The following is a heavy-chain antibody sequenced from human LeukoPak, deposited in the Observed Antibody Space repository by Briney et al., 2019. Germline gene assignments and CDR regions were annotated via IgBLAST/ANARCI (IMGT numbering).Heavy chain of an antibody. V-gene: IGHV3-23*01. J-gene: IGHJ5*02. CDR2: IEASGGAT. CDR1: GFTFSSYS. D-gene: IGHD6-19*01. CDR3: AKGSGSGWYGWFAP. Sequence: GGSLRLSCAASGFTFSSYSMNWVRQAPGKGLEWVSSIEASGGATYYADSVKGRFTISRDNSKNTFYLQMNSLRAEDTALYYCAKGSGSGWYGWFAPWGQGTLVTVSS.